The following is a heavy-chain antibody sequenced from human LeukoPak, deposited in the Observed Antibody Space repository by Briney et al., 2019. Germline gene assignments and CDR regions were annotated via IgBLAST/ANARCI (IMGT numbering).Heavy chain of an antibody. J-gene: IGHJ4*02. Sequence: PSETLSLTCAVYGGSFSVYYWSWIRQPPGKGLEWIGEINHSGSTNYNPSLKSRVTISVDTSKNQFSLKLSSVTAADTAAYYCASSMTTVTTYYFDYWGQGTLVTVSS. D-gene: IGHD4-17*01. V-gene: IGHV4-34*01. CDR2: INHSGST. CDR3: ASSMTTVTTYYFDY. CDR1: GGSFSVYY.